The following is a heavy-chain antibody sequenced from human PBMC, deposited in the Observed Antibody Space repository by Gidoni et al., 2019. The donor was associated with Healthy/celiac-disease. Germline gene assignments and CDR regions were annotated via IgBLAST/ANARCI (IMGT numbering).Heavy chain of an antibody. CDR3: ARDQVGAQPQPFDY. CDR1: VGTFSSYA. D-gene: IGHD1-26*01. V-gene: IGHV1-69*01. J-gene: IGHJ4*02. Sequence: QVQLVQSGAAVKTPGASVKVSCKASVGTFSSYAISWVRQAPGQGLEWMGGIIPIFGTANYAQKFQGRVTITADESTSTAYMELSSLRSEDTAVYYCARDQVGAQPQPFDYWGQGTLVTVSS. CDR2: IIPIFGTA.